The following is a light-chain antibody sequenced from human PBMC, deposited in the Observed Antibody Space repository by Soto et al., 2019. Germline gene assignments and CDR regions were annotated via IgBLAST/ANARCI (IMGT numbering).Light chain of an antibody. CDR1: QDIRKY. Sequence: DIPMTQSPSSLSASVGDRVTITCQASQDIRKYLNWYQQKPGRAPKLLIYGASNLETGVPPRFSGSGYGTDFTFPISSLQSEDIATYYCHHYDNIPPFTFGPGTKVAIK. CDR2: GAS. CDR3: HHYDNIPPFT. J-gene: IGKJ3*01. V-gene: IGKV1-33*01.